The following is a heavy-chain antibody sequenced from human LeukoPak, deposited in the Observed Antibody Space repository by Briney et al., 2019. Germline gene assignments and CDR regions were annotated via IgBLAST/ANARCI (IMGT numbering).Heavy chain of an antibody. D-gene: IGHD3-22*01. CDR1: GYTLTELS. J-gene: IGHJ4*02. CDR3: ATLNPVLGYYDSSGYYYFGY. Sequence: GASVKVSCKVSGYTLTELSMHWVRQAPGKGLEWMGGFDPEDGETIYAQKFQGRVTMTEDTSTDTAYMELSSLRSEDTAVYYCATLNPVLGYYDSSGYYYFGYWGQGTLVTVSS. CDR2: FDPEDGET. V-gene: IGHV1-24*01.